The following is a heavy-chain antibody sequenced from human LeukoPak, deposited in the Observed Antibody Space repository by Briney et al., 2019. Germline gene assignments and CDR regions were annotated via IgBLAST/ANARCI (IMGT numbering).Heavy chain of an antibody. CDR3: ARSGIQTGYRFFY. CDR2: IYSSGTT. J-gene: IGHJ4*02. V-gene: IGHV4-39*07. CDR1: GGSISSSSYY. Sequence: SETLSLTCTVSGGSISSSSYYWGWIRQPPGKGLEWIGSIYSSGTTYYNPSLKSRVTISVDTSKNQFSLQLSSVTAADTAVYYCARSGIQTGYRFFYWGQGTLVTVSS. D-gene: IGHD5-18*01.